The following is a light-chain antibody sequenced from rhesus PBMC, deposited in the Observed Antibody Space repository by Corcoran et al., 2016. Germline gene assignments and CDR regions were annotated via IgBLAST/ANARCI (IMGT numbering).Light chain of an antibody. CDR3: QQYDTAPWT. J-gene: IGKJ1*01. CDR1: QVISSW. V-gene: IGKV1-21*01. Sequence: DIQMTQSPSSLSASVGDRVTITCRASQVISSWVVGYQQKPGKAPQPLIYKASTLQSGAPSRFSGSGSGTDFTLSISSLQPEDFATYYGQQYDTAPWTFGQGTKVEIK. CDR2: KAS.